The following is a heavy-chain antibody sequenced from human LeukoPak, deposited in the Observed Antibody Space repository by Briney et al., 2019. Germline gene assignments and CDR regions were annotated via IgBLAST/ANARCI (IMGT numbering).Heavy chain of an antibody. V-gene: IGHV3-23*01. Sequence: PGGSLRLSCAASGFTFSSYAMSWVRQAPGKGLEWVSAISGSGGSTYYADSVKGRFTISRDNSKNTLYLQMNSLRAEDTAVYYCAKGIGYDILTGYYKENWFDAWGQGTLVTVSS. CDR3: AKGIGYDILTGYYKENWFDA. D-gene: IGHD3-9*01. J-gene: IGHJ5*02. CDR2: ISGSGGST. CDR1: GFTFSSYA.